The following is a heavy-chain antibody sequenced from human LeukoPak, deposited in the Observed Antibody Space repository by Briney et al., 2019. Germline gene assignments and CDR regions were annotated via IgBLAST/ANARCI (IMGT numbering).Heavy chain of an antibody. CDR3: ARLVEDYFNSGSYFSYFDY. CDR2: TSAYNGNT. V-gene: IGHV1-18*01. CDR1: GYTFTSYG. J-gene: IGHJ4*02. Sequence: GASVKVSCKASGYTFTSYGINWVRQAPGQGLEWMGWTSAYNGNTNYAQKLQGRITLTTDTSTSTAYMDLRSLRSDDTAVYYCARLVEDYFNSGSYFSYFDYWGQGTLVTVSS. D-gene: IGHD3-10*01.